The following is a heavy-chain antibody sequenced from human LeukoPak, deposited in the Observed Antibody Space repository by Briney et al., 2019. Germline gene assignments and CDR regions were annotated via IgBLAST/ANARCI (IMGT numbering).Heavy chain of an antibody. Sequence: GGSLKLSCAASGFTFSDSAIHWVRQAAGKGLEWVGRIRSKPQSYATAYDESLKGRFTISRDDSKNTAYLQMSSLKIEDTAVYYCTRVGPSTVVDYWGQGTQVTVSS. CDR3: TRVGPSTVVDY. CDR1: GFTFSDSA. V-gene: IGHV3-73*01. D-gene: IGHD1-26*01. CDR2: IRSKPQSYAT. J-gene: IGHJ4*02.